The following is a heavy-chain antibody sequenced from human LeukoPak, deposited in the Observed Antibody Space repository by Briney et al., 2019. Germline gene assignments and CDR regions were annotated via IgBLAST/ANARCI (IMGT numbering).Heavy chain of an antibody. D-gene: IGHD4-11*01. CDR1: GFTFSSYA. V-gene: IGHV3-23*01. CDR3: AKVVTQETVIDY. Sequence: GSLRLSCAASGFTFSSYAMSWVRQAPGKGLEWVSAISGSGGSTYYADSVKGRFTISRDNSKNTLYLQMNSLRAEDTAVYYCAKVVTQETVIDYWGQGTLVTVSS. CDR2: ISGSGGST. J-gene: IGHJ4*02.